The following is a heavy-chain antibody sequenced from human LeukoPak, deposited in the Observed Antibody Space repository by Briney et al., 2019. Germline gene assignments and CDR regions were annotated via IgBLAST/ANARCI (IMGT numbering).Heavy chain of an antibody. CDR2: IRYDGSNK. Sequence: GGSLRLSCAASGFTFSSYGMHWVGQAPGTGLVWVAFIRYDGSNKYYADSVKGRFTISRDNSKNTLYLQMNSLRAEDTAVYYCARVLEYWGQGTLVTVSS. V-gene: IGHV3-30*02. CDR1: GFTFSSYG. CDR3: ARVLEY. J-gene: IGHJ4*02.